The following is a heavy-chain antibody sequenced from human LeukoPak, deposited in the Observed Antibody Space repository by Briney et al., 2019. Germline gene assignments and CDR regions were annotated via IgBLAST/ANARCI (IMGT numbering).Heavy chain of an antibody. J-gene: IGHJ4*02. CDR2: ISGSGGRT. D-gene: IGHD3-22*01. CDR1: GFTFSSYA. Sequence: GGSLRLSCAASGFTFSSYAMSWVRQAPGKGLEWVSAISGSGGRTYYADSVKGRFTISRDDSKNTRYLQMNSLRAEDTAVYYWAKNVAVVVITKPDYWGQGNLGTVSS. V-gene: IGHV3-23*01. CDR3: AKNVAVVVITKPDY.